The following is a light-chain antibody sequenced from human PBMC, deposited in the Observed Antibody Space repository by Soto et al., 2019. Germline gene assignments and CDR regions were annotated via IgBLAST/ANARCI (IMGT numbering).Light chain of an antibody. V-gene: IGLV2-14*01. Sequence: QSALPQPPSVSGSPGQSITISCTGTSRDVGGYNSVSWYQQHPGKAPKLMIYDVSNRPSGVSNRFSGSKSVNTASLTISGLQAEDEADYYCSSYTSSSTVVFGGGTKVTVL. J-gene: IGLJ2*01. CDR3: SSYTSSSTVV. CDR2: DVS. CDR1: SRDVGGYNS.